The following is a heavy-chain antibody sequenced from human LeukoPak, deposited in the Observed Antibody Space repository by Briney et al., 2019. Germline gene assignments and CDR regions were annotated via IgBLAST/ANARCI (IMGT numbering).Heavy chain of an antibody. V-gene: IGHV3-23*01. CDR1: GFTFSSYA. CDR3: AKIEHCSSTSCPTLDY. Sequence: PGGSLKLSCAASGFTFSSYAMSWVRQAPGKGLEWVSAISGSGGSTYYADSVKGRFTISRDNSKNTLYLQMNSLRAEDTAVYYCAKIEHCSSTSCPTLDYWGQGTLVTVSS. D-gene: IGHD2-2*01. J-gene: IGHJ4*02. CDR2: ISGSGGST.